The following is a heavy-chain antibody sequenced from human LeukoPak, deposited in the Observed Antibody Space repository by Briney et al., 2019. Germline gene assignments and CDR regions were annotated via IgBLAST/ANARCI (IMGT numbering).Heavy chain of an antibody. J-gene: IGHJ4*02. CDR3: AKDFGEADSSGWYYFDY. CDR2: ISSSGSTI. D-gene: IGHD6-19*01. CDR1: GFTFSSYG. Sequence: RTGGSLRLSCAASGFTFSSYGMHWVRQAPGKGLEWVSYISSSGSTIYYADSVKGRFTISRDNAKNSLYLQMNSLRAEDTAVYYCAKDFGEADSSGWYYFDYWGQGTLVTVSS. V-gene: IGHV3-48*04.